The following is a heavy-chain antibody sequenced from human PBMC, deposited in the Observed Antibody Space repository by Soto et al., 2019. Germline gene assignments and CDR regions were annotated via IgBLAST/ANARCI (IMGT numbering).Heavy chain of an antibody. CDR2: INPNSGGT. J-gene: IGHJ6*02. CDR1: GYTFTGYY. CDR3: ARKGDSSGWYSPYYYYYGMDV. Sequence: ASVKVSCKASGYTFTGYYMHWVRQAPGQGLEWMGWINPNSGGTNYAQKFQGRVTMTRDTSISTAYMELSRLRSDDTAVYYCARKGDSSGWYSPYYYYYGMDVWSQGTTVTVSS. D-gene: IGHD6-19*01. V-gene: IGHV1-2*02.